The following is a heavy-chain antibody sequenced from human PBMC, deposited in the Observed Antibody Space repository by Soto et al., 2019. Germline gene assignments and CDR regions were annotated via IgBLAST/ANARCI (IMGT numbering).Heavy chain of an antibody. CDR3: ARVGDGQNPPPHAFDI. J-gene: IGHJ3*02. D-gene: IGHD3-16*01. Sequence: QVQLVQSGAEVKKPGSSVKVSCKASGGTFSSYAISWVRQAPGQGLEWMGGIIPIFGTANYAQKFQGRVTIPADESTGKAYMGRGSLRSEDTAVFYWARVGDGQNPPPHAFDIWGQGTMVTVSS. CDR2: IIPIFGTA. V-gene: IGHV1-69*01. CDR1: GGTFSSYA.